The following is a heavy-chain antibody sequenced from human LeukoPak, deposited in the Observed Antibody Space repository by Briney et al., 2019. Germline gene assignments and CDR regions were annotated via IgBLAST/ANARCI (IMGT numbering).Heavy chain of an antibody. CDR2: ISGSGGST. CDR3: AKDRGPYGDTFDY. V-gene: IGHV3-23*01. D-gene: IGHD4-17*01. CDR1: GFTFSSYA. J-gene: IGHJ4*02. Sequence: GGSLRLFCAASGFTFSSYAMSWVRQAPGKGLEWVSAISGSGGSTYYADSVKGRFTISRDNSKNTLYLQMNSLRAEDTAVYYCAKDRGPYGDTFDYWGQGTLVTVSS.